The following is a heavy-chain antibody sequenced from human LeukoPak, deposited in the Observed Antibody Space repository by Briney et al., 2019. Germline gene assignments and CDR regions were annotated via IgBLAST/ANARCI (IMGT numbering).Heavy chain of an antibody. J-gene: IGHJ4*02. V-gene: IGHV1-2*02. D-gene: IGHD4-17*01. CDR1: GYTFTGYY. Sequence: GASVKVSCKASGYTFTGYYMHWVRQAPGQGLEWMGWINPNSGGTDYAQKFQGRVTMTRDTSISTAYMELSRLRSDDTAVYYCARSRSYDYGFITLDYWGQGTLVTVSS. CDR3: ARSRSYDYGFITLDY. CDR2: INPNSGGT.